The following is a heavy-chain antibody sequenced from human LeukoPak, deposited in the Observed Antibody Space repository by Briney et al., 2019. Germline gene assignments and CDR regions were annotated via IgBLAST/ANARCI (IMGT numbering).Heavy chain of an antibody. V-gene: IGHV3-23*01. CDR1: GFTFSSYT. CDR3: ANTPSSQWLVQDAFDI. Sequence: GGSLRLSCAASGFTFSSYTMSWVRQAPGKGLEWVSTITTSDGNTYYADSVKGRFTVSRDNSKNTLYLQMNSLRAEDTAVYYCANTPSSQWLVQDAFDIWGQGTMVTVSS. D-gene: IGHD6-19*01. CDR2: ITTSDGNT. J-gene: IGHJ3*02.